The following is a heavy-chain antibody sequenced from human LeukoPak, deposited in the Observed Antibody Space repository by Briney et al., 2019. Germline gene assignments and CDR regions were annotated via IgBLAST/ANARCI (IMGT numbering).Heavy chain of an antibody. CDR2: ISWNSGSI. J-gene: IGHJ3*02. D-gene: IGHD3-10*01. Sequence: SLRLSCAASGFPFDDYAMHWVRQAPGKGLEWVSGISWNSGSIGYADSVKGRFTISRDNAKNTLFLQMNSPRAEDTAVYYCRMVRGAVDAFDIWGQGTMVTVSS. CDR1: GFPFDDYA. CDR3: RMVRGAVDAFDI. V-gene: IGHV3-9*01.